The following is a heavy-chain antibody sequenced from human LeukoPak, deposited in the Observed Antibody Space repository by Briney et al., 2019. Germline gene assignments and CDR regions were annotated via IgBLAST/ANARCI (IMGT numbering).Heavy chain of an antibody. Sequence: PAETLSLTCTVSGGSIGSGSYYWSWMRQPAGKGLEWIGRIYTSGSTNYTPSVKSRVTISVDTSKNPFSLKLSSVTAADTAVYYCARAPMVRGIFGAFDIWGQRTMVTASS. CDR2: IYTSGST. D-gene: IGHD3-10*01. CDR3: ARAPMVRGIFGAFDI. V-gene: IGHV4-61*02. CDR1: GGSIGSGSYY. J-gene: IGHJ3*02.